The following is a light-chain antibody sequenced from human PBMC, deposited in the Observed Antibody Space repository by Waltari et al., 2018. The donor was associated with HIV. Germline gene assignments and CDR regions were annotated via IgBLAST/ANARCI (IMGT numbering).Light chain of an antibody. CDR2: RNN. J-gene: IGLJ1*01. V-gene: IGLV1-47*01. Sequence: QSVLPQPPSASGTPGQRVTISCSGSSSNIGSNYVSWYQQLPGTAPKLLIFRNNQRPSGVPDRFSGSKSGTSASLAISGLRSEDEAEYYCAAWDDSLSGYVFGTGTKVTVL. CDR1: SSNIGSNY. CDR3: AAWDDSLSGYV.